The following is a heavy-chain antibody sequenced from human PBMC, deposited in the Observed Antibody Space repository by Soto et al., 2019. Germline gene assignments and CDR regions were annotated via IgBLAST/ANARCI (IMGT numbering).Heavy chain of an antibody. CDR1: GYTLTELS. V-gene: IGHV1-24*01. CDR2: FDPEDGET. J-gene: IGHJ5*02. Sequence: ASVKVSCKVSGYTLTELSMHWVRQAPGKGLEWMGGFDPEDGETIYAQKFQGRVTITADESTSTAYMELSSLRSEDTAVYYCARGLPHYSNYYWFDPWGQGTLVTVSS. D-gene: IGHD4-4*01. CDR3: ARGLPHYSNYYWFDP.